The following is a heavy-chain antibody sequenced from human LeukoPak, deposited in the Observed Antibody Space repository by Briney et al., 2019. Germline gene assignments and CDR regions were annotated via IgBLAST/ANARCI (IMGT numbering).Heavy chain of an antibody. V-gene: IGHV3-21*01. CDR2: ITSTSNDK. Sequence: PGGSLRLSCAASGFTFNIYNMNGVRQAPGGGVEWGSSITSTSNDKYSADSVKGRFTVSRDNAKNSLYLQMNSLRAEDTAVYYCARDYCIDGCPPGYWGQGTRVTVSP. CDR3: ARDYCIDGCPPGY. J-gene: IGHJ4*02. D-gene: IGHD2-15*01. CDR1: GFTFNIYN.